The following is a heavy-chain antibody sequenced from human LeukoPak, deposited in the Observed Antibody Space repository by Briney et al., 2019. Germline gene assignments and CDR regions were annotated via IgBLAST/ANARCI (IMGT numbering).Heavy chain of an antibody. CDR3: ARGPDIAAAGSGRSSASLNWFDP. D-gene: IGHD6-13*01. CDR1: GGSISSGDYY. V-gene: IGHV4-30-4*01. J-gene: IGHJ5*02. CDR2: IYYSGST. Sequence: NPSQTLSLTCTVSGGSISSGDYYWSWIRQPPGKGLEWIGYIYYSGSTYYNPSLKSRVTISVDTSKNQFSLKLSSVTAADTAVYYCARGPDIAAAGSGRSSASLNWFDPWGQGTLVTVSS.